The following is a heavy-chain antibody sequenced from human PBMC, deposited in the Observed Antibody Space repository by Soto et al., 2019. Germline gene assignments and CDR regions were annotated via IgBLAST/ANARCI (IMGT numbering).Heavy chain of an antibody. V-gene: IGHV1-69*02. CDR3: ATSYGSGYRAFDY. CDR2: VNPILSMS. Sequence: QVQLVQSGAELKKPGSSVKVSCKASGDTFSFYTINWVRQAPGLGLEWMGRVNPILSMSNYAQKFQGRVTMTAGKSTSTAHMELRSLRSEDTAFYYCATSYGSGYRAFDYWGQGALVTVSS. CDR1: GDTFSFYT. D-gene: IGHD3-10*01. J-gene: IGHJ4*02.